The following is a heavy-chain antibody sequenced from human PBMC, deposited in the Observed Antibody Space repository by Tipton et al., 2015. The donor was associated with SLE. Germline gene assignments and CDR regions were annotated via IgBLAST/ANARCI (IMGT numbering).Heavy chain of an antibody. Sequence: LRLSCTVSGGSISSSSYYWGWIRQPPGKGLEWIGSIYYSGSTYYNPSLKSRVTISVDTSKNQFSLKLGSVTAADTAIYYCARGNWNYQSYWGQGTLVTVSS. D-gene: IGHD1-7*01. CDR2: IYYSGST. CDR1: GGSISSSSYY. J-gene: IGHJ4*02. CDR3: ARGNWNYQSY. V-gene: IGHV4-39*07.